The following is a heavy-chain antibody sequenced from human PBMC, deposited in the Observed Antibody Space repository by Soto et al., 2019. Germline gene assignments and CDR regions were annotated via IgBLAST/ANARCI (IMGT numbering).Heavy chain of an antibody. CDR1: GFIFSDYA. J-gene: IGHJ6*02. CDR3: AKDEGYYGSVALGV. CDR2: ISASGVTT. V-gene: IGHV3-23*01. Sequence: EVQLLESGGGLVQPGGSLRLSCAASGFIFSDYAMNWVRQAPGKGLEWVSTISASGVTTYYADSVKGRFTISRDKSKNTLNRQLNSLRVEDTALYYCAKDEGYYGSVALGVWGQGTTVTGAS. D-gene: IGHD3-10*01.